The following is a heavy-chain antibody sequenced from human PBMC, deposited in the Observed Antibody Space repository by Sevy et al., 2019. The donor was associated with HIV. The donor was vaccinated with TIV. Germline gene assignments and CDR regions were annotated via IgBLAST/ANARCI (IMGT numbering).Heavy chain of an antibody. J-gene: IGHJ4*02. CDR2: ISGSGGST. Sequence: GGSLRLSCAASGFTFSSYAMSWVRQAPGKGLEWVSAISGSGGSTYYADSVRGRFTISRDNSKNTLYLQMNSLRAEDTAVYYCARDFWSGYYIDYWGQGTLVTVSS. D-gene: IGHD3-3*01. V-gene: IGHV3-23*01. CDR1: GFTFSSYA. CDR3: ARDFWSGYYIDY.